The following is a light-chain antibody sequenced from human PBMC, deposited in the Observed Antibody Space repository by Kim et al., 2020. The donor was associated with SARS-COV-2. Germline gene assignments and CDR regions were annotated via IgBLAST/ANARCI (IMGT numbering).Light chain of an antibody. CDR3: QVWDRNSVHVI. V-gene: IGLV3-21*04. CDR1: NIGDKG. Sequence: SYELTQPPSVSVAPGQTARIPCGGDNIGDKGVHWYQQKPGQAPVMVIFNDVDRPSGIPERFSGTNSGNTATLTISRVEAGDEADYYCQVWDRNSVHVIFAAGTQLTVL. CDR2: NDV. J-gene: IGLJ2*01.